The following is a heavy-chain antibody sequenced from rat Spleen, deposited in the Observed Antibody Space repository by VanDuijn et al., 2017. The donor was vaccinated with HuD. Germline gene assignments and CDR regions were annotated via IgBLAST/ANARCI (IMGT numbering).Heavy chain of an antibody. D-gene: IGHD1-11*01. V-gene: IGHV5S13*01. J-gene: IGHJ2*01. CDR2: ISAGGDSS. CDR1: GFTFSDFG. Sequence: EVQLVESGGGLVQPGRSLKVSCAASGFTFSDFGMAWVRQAPTKGLEWVAYISAGGDSSYYRDSVKGPFAISRDNAKNTLYLQKDSLWYEDTATYYCARRHYGYTEYFDYWGQGVMVPVSS. CDR3: ARRHYGYTEYFDY.